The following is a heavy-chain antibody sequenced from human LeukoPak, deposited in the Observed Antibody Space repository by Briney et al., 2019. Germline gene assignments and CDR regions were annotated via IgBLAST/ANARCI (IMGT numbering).Heavy chain of an antibody. CDR3: ALHSEVGVVNDY. CDR2: IYWDDDK. V-gene: IGHV2-5*02. J-gene: IGHJ4*02. CDR1: GFSLSTSGVG. D-gene: IGHD3-3*01. Sequence: SGPTLVNPTQTLTLTCTFSGFSLSTSGVGAGWIRQPPGKALEWLALIYWDDDKRYSPSLKSRLTITKDTSKNQVVLTITNMDPVNTVTYYCALHSEVGVVNDYWGQGTLVTVSS.